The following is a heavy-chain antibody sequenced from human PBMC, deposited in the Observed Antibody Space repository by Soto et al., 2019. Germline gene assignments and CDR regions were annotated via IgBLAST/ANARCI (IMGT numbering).Heavy chain of an antibody. V-gene: IGHV4-59*12. CDR2: IYDRGSS. D-gene: IGHD3-16*01. CDR3: AGGFGSFDY. J-gene: IGHJ4*02. Sequence: PSETLSLTCTVSGGSISSYYWSWIRQPPGKGLEWIGYIYDRGSSNYNPSVKGRFTVSRDNSKNTLYLQMNSLRAEDTAVYYCAGGFGSFDYWGQGTLVTVSS. CDR1: GGSISSYY.